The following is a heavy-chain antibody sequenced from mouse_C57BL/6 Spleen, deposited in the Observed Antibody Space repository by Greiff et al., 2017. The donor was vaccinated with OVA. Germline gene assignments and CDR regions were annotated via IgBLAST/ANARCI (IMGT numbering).Heavy chain of an antibody. CDR1: GYTFTSYW. D-gene: IGHD2-5*01. CDR3: AKGYSNYLDY. V-gene: IGHV1-59*01. J-gene: IGHJ2*01. Sequence: QVQLQQPGAELVRPGTSVKLSCKASGYTFTSYWMHWVKQRPGQGLEWIGVIDPSDSYTNYNQKFKGKATLTVDTSSSTAYMQLSSLTSEDSAVYYYAKGYSNYLDYWGQGTTLTVSS. CDR2: IDPSDSYT.